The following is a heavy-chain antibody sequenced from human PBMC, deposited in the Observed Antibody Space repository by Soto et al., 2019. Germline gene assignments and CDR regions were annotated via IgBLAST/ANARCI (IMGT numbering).Heavy chain of an antibody. D-gene: IGHD1-26*01. CDR3: AKGSYSGIYSDFDY. CDR1: GFTFSRYD. J-gene: IGHJ4*02. V-gene: IGHV3-30*18. Sequence: AGGSLRLSCAASGFTFSRYDMHWVRQAPGKGLEWVAIISYDGSNKYYADSAKGRFTISRDNSKNTQYLQMNSLRPGDTAVYYCAKGSYSGIYSDFDYWGQGTLVTVSS. CDR2: ISYDGSNK.